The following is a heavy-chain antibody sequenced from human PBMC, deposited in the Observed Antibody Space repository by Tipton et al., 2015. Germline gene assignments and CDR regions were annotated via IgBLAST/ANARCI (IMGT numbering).Heavy chain of an antibody. CDR2: INHSGST. CDR3: ARGPWKTFDY. Sequence: TLSLTCAVYGGSFSGYYWSWIRQTPGEGLEWIGEINHSGSTNYNPSLKSRVTISVDTSKNQFSLKLSSVTAADTALYYCARGPWKTFDYWGQGTLVTVSS. D-gene: IGHD1-1*01. CDR1: GGSFSGYY. V-gene: IGHV4-34*01. J-gene: IGHJ4*02.